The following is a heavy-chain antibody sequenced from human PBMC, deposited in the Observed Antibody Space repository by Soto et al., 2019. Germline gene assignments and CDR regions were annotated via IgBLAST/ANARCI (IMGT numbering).Heavy chain of an antibody. D-gene: IGHD2-15*01. Sequence: SLRLSCAISGFTFRSYAMSWVRQAPGKGLEWVSGISGTGGSTYYAYSVKGRFTISRDNYKNTLYLQMNSVRAEDTAVYYCARDQCRGGSCYAEGDYWGQGTLVTVSS. CDR2: ISGTGGST. CDR3: ARDQCRGGSCYAEGDY. V-gene: IGHV3-23*01. CDR1: GFTFRSYA. J-gene: IGHJ4*02.